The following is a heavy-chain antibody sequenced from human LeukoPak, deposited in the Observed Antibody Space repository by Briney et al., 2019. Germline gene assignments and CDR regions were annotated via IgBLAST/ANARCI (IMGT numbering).Heavy chain of an antibody. CDR1: GFTFSTYW. CDR3: ARDRGYYYAFDI. D-gene: IGHD3-22*01. CDR2: IKEDGSEK. Sequence: PGGSLRLSCAASGFTFSTYWMSWVRQAPGKGLEWVANIKEDGSEKYYVDSVKGRFTISRDNAKNSLYLQMDSLRAEDTAVYYCARDRGYYYAFDIWGQGTVVTVSS. J-gene: IGHJ3*02. V-gene: IGHV3-7*04.